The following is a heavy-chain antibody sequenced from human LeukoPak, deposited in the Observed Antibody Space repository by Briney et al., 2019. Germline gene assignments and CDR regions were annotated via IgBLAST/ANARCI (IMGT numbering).Heavy chain of an antibody. CDR2: MNPNSGNT. J-gene: IGHJ4*02. CDR1: GYTFTSYD. D-gene: IGHD2-15*01. CDR3: ARPFYCSGGSCPSHFDY. V-gene: IGHV1-8*01. Sequence: ASVKVSRKASGYTFTSYDINWVRQATGQGLEWMGWMNPNSGNTGYAQKFQGRVTMTRNTSISTAYMELSSLRSEDTAVYYCARPFYCSGGSCPSHFDYWGQGTLVTVSS.